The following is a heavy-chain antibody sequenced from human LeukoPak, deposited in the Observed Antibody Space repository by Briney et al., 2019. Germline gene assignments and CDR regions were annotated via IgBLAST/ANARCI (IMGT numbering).Heavy chain of an antibody. D-gene: IGHD6-13*01. Sequence: SETLSLTCTVSGGSISSGGYYWSWIRQPPGKGLEWIGYIYHSGSTYYNPSLKSRVTISVDRSKNQFSLKLSSVTAADTAVYYCARAAAAGPAAYWGQGTLVTVSS. J-gene: IGHJ4*02. V-gene: IGHV4-30-2*01. CDR1: GGSISSGGYY. CDR3: ARAAAAGPAAY. CDR2: IYHSGST.